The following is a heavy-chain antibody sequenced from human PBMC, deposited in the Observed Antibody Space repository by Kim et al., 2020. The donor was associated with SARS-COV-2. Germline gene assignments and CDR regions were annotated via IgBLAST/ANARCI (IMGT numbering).Heavy chain of an antibody. J-gene: IGHJ4*02. V-gene: IGHV4-34*01. Sequence: SETLSLTCAVYGGSFSGYYWSWIRQPPGKGLEWIGEINHSGSTNYNPSLKSRVTISVDTSKNQFPLKLSSVTAADTAVYYCARVSGYWGQGTLVTVSS. CDR2: INHSGST. CDR1: GGSFSGYY. CDR3: ARVSGY.